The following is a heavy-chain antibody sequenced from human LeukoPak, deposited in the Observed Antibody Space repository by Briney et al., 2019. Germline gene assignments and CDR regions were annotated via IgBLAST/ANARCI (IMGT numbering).Heavy chain of an antibody. D-gene: IGHD4-23*01. CDR1: GFTFGDYA. CDR3: TRDLGVDCGGNPFDY. CDR2: IRSKAYGGTT. Sequence: GGSLRLSCTASGFTFGDYAMSWVRQAPGKGLEWVGFIRSKAYGGTTEYAASVKGRFTISRDDSKNIAYLQMNSLKTEDTAVYYCTRDLGVDCGGNPFDYWGQGTLVTVSS. J-gene: IGHJ4*02. V-gene: IGHV3-49*04.